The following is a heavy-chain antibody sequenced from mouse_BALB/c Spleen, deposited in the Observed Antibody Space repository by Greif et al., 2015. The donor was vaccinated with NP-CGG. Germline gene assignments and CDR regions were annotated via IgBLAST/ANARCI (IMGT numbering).Heavy chain of an antibody. J-gene: IGHJ3*01. Sequence: EVQLVESGGGLVQPGGSLKLSCAASGFTFSSYGMSWVRQTPDKRLELVATINSNGGSTYYPDSVKGRFTISRDNAKNTLYLQMSSLKSEDTAMYYCARGDGGYSWFAYWGQGTLVTVSA. CDR1: GFTFSSYG. CDR2: INSNGGST. D-gene: IGHD1-1*02. CDR3: ARGDGGYSWFAY. V-gene: IGHV5-6-3*01.